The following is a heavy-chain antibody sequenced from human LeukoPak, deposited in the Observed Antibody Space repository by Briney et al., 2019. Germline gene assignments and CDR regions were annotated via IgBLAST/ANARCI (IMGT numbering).Heavy chain of an antibody. D-gene: IGHD6-13*01. CDR2: IIPIFGTA. CDR3: ARDRGIAAAGTIDY. CDR1: GGTFNSYA. V-gene: IGHV1-69*13. J-gene: IGHJ4*01. Sequence: GASVEVSCKASGGTFNSYAISWVRQAPGQGLEWMGGIIPIFGTANYAQKFQGRVTITADESTSTAYMELSSLRSEDTAVYYCARDRGIAAAGTIDYWGQEPWSPSPQ.